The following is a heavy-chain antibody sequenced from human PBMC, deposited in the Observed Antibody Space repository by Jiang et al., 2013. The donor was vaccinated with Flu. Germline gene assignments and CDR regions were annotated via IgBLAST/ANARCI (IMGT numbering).Heavy chain of an antibody. J-gene: IGHJ6*03. V-gene: IGHV3-48*03. Sequence: YISSSGSTIYYADSVKGRFTISRDNAKNSLYLQMNSLRAEDTAVYYCARDGYCSSTSCYTPDGDYYYYMDVWGKRTTVTVSS. CDR2: ISSSGSTI. CDR3: ARDGYCSSTSCYTPDGDYYYYMDV. D-gene: IGHD2-2*02.